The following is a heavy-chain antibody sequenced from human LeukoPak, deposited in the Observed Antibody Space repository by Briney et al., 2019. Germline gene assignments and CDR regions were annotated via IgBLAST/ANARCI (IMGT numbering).Heavy chain of an antibody. J-gene: IGHJ4*02. CDR3: ASKGYTYVYFDY. D-gene: IGHD5-18*01. CDR2: IYYSGST. Sequence: SETLSLTCTVSGGSISSSSYYWGWIRQPPGKGLEWIGSIYYSGSTNYNPSLKSRVTISVDKSKNQFSLKLSSVTAADTAVYYCASKGYTYVYFDYWGQGALVTVST. V-gene: IGHV4-39*07. CDR1: GGSISSSSYY.